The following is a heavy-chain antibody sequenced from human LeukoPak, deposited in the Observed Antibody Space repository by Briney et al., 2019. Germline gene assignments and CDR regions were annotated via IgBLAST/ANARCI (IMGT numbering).Heavy chain of an antibody. Sequence: ASVKVSCKASGYTFTGYYMHWVRQAPGQGLEWMGWINPNSGGTNYAQKVQGRVTMTRDTSISPAYMELSRLRSDDTAVYYCARNHLSSYDFWSGYIRFDPWGQGTLVTVSS. V-gene: IGHV1-2*02. CDR2: INPNSGGT. CDR3: ARNHLSSYDFWSGYIRFDP. J-gene: IGHJ5*02. D-gene: IGHD3-3*01. CDR1: GYTFTGYY.